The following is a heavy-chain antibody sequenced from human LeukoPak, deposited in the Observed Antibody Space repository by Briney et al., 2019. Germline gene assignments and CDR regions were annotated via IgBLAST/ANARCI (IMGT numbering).Heavy chain of an antibody. CDR2: INTNTGNP. V-gene: IGHV7-4-1*02. Sequence: ASVKVSCTASGYTFTSYAMNWVRQAPGQGLEWMGWINTNTGNPTYAQSFTGRFVFSLDTSVSTAYLQISSLKAEDTAVYYCARVGPSNYDSSGYYPYYYGMDVWGQGTTVTVSS. D-gene: IGHD3-22*01. CDR3: ARVGPSNYDSSGYYPYYYGMDV. CDR1: GYTFTSYA. J-gene: IGHJ6*02.